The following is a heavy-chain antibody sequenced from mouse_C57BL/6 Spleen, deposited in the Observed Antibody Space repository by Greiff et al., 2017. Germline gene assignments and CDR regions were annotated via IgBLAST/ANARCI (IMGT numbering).Heavy chain of an antibody. CDR1: GYAFSSSW. CDR2: IYPGDGDT. D-gene: IGHD1-1*01. Sequence: QVQLQQSGPELVKPGASVKISCKASGYAFSSSWMNWVKQRPGKGLEWIGRIYPGDGDTNYNGKFKGKATLTADKSSSTAYMQLSSLTSEDSAVYFCARTTTVVQYFDYWGQGTTLTVSS. CDR3: ARTTTVVQYFDY. J-gene: IGHJ2*01. V-gene: IGHV1-82*01.